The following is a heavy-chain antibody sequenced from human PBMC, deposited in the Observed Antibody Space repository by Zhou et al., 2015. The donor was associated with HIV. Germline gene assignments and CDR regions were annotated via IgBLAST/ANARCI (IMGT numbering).Heavy chain of an antibody. CDR1: GGTFSSYA. V-gene: IGHV1-69*01. CDR2: IIPIFGTA. Sequence: QVQLVQSGAEVKKPGSSVKVSCKASGGTFSSYAISWVRQAPGQGLEWMGGIIPIFGTANYAQKFQGRVTITADESTSTAYMELSSLRSEDTAVYYCARGMRGRPIDRDAFDIWGQGDNGHRLF. D-gene: IGHD3-16*01. J-gene: IGHJ3*02. CDR3: ARGMRGRPIDRDAFDI.